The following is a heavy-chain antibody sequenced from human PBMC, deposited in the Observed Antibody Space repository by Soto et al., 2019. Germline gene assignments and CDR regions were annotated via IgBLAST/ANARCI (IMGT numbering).Heavy chain of an antibody. CDR1: GFTFSSYA. V-gene: IGHV3-23*01. CDR2: ISGSGGST. D-gene: IGHD4-4*01. CDR3: ARADYSNYYYYGMDV. Sequence: GESLKISCAASGFTFSSYAMSWVRQAPGKGLEWVSAISGSGGSTYYADSVKGRFTISRDNSKNTLYLQMNSLRAEDTAVYYCARADYSNYYYYGMDVWGQGTTVTVSS. J-gene: IGHJ6*02.